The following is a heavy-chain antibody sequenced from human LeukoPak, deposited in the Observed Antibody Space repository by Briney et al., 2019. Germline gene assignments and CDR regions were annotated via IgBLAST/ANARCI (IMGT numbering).Heavy chain of an antibody. CDR1: GGSTSSYY. CDR3: ARDTNWNYADY. V-gene: IGHV4-59*01. J-gene: IGHJ4*02. CDR2: IYYSGST. D-gene: IGHD1-7*01. Sequence: SETLSLTCTVSGGSTSSYYWSWIRQPPGKGLEWIGYIYYSGSTNYNPSLKSRVTISVDTSKNQFSLKLSSVTAADTAVYYCARDTNWNYADYWGQGTLVTVSS.